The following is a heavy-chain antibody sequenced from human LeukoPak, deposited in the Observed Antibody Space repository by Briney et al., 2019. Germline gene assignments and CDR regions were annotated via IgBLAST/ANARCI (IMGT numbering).Heavy chain of an antibody. V-gene: IGHV4-4*09. CDR1: GGPISSHY. CDR3: AAGPWELDF. J-gene: IGHJ4*02. CDR2: IHNGGNT. Sequence: PSETLSLTCTVSGGPISSHYWSWIRQPPGKGLEFIGFIHNGGNTNYNPSLKSRATISVDTSNNQFSLRLTSVTAADTAMYYCAAGPWELDFWGQGTLVTVSS. D-gene: IGHD1-26*01.